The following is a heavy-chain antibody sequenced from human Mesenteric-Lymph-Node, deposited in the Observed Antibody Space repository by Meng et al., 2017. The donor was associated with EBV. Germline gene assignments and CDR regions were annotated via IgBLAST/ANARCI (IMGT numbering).Heavy chain of an antibody. V-gene: IGHV1-18*01. Sequence: QIRLLQPGFEVKKPWASVKGSCRASGYTFSSYGISWVRQAPGQGLEWMGWISAYDTNPNYSQKFQGRVTMTTDTSTNTVYMELRSLTSDDTAVYFCARTTDYHGDGYSFFFEYWGQGTLVTVSS. CDR2: ISAYDTNP. CDR3: ARTTDYHGDGYSFFFEY. D-gene: IGHD5-18*01. J-gene: IGHJ4*02. CDR1: GYTFSSYG.